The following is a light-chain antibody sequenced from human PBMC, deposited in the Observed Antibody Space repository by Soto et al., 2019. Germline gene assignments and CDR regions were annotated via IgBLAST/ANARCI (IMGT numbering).Light chain of an antibody. CDR1: SSDVGGYNY. CDR3: SSYTSSSRYV. CDR2: EVS. J-gene: IGLJ1*01. Sequence: QSALAQPASVSGSPGQSITISCTGTSSDVGGYNYVSWYQQHPGKAPKLMIYEVSNRPSGVSNRFSGSKSGNTASLTISGLQAEDEADYYCSSYTSSSRYVFGTVTKVTVL. V-gene: IGLV2-14*01.